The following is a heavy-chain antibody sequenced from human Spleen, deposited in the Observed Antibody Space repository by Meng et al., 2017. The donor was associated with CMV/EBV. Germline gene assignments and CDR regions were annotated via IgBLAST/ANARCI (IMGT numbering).Heavy chain of an antibody. CDR2: IIPILGIA. V-gene: IGHV1-69*02. Sequence: SVKVSCKASGGTFSSYTISWVRQAPGQGLEWMGRIIPILGIANYAQKFQGRVAITADKSTSTAYMELSSLRSEDTAVYYCARGAYCGGGSCPMGMDVWGQGTTVTVSS. J-gene: IGHJ6*02. CDR1: GGTFSSYT. D-gene: IGHD2-21*01. CDR3: ARGAYCGGGSCPMGMDV.